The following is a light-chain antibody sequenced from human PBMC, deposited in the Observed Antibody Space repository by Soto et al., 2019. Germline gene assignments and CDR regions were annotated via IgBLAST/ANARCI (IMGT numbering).Light chain of an antibody. CDR3: QQYHSFWT. J-gene: IGKJ1*01. CDR1: QSVLYSSNNKNY. CDR2: WAS. Sequence: DIVMTQSPDSLAVSLGERSTINCNSSQSVLYSSNNKNYLAWYQQKPGQPPKLLIYWASTRESGVPDRFSGSGSGTDFTLTISSLQPDDYATYYCQQYHSFWTFGQGTKV. V-gene: IGKV4-1*01.